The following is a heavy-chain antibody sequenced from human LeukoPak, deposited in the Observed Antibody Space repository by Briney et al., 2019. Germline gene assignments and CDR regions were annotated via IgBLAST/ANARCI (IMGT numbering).Heavy chain of an antibody. CDR3: AKDDGGYCSRTSCGDAYDI. J-gene: IGHJ3*02. D-gene: IGHD2-2*01. Sequence: GGSLRLSCAASGFTVSSNYMSWVRQAPGKGLEWVSVIYSGGSTYYADSVKGRFTISRDNSNNTLQLQMNSLRAEDTAVYYCAKDDGGYCSRTSCGDAYDIWGQGTMVTVSS. V-gene: IGHV3-66*01. CDR2: IYSGGST. CDR1: GFTVSSNY.